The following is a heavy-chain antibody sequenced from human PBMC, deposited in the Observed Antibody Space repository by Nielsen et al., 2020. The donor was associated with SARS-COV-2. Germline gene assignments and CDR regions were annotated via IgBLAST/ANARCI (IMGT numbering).Heavy chain of an antibody. J-gene: IGHJ2*01. V-gene: IGHV5-10-1*01. CDR3: ARLLRPWYFDL. CDR2: IDPGDSHT. CDR1: GYKFSNYW. Sequence: GESLKISCKGSGYKFSNYWITWVRQMPGKGLEWMGRIDPGDSHTNYNPSFQGHVSISVDKSVTTAYLQWSSLRASDTAIYYCARLLRPWYFDLWGGGTPLIVSS.